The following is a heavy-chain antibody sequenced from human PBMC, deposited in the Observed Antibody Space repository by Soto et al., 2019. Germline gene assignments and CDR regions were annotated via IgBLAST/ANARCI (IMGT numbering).Heavy chain of an antibody. Sequence: SETLSLTCTVSVGSISSYYWSWIRQPPGKGLEWIGYIYYSGSTNYNPSLKSRVTISVDTSKNQFSLKLSSVTAADTAVYYCARDLRGDYYYGMDVWGQGATVTV. V-gene: IGHV4-59*01. CDR3: ARDLRGDYYYGMDV. CDR2: IYYSGST. J-gene: IGHJ6*02. D-gene: IGHD3-10*01. CDR1: VGSISSYY.